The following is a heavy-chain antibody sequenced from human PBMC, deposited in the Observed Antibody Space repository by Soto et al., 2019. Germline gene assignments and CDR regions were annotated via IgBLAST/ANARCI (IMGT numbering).Heavy chain of an antibody. V-gene: IGHV4-30-4*01. Sequence: PSETLSLTCTVSGGSISSGDYYWSWIRQPPGKGLEWIGYIYYSGSTYYNPSLKSRVTISVDTSKNQFSLKLSSVTAADTAVYYCARDKGTGSGPEYWGQGTLVTVSS. CDR1: GGSISSGDYY. D-gene: IGHD2-8*02. CDR2: IYYSGST. J-gene: IGHJ4*02. CDR3: ARDKGTGSGPEY.